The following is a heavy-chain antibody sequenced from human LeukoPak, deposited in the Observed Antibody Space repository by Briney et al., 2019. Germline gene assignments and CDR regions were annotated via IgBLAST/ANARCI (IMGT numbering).Heavy chain of an antibody. D-gene: IGHD4-17*01. Sequence: GGSLRLSCAASGFTFSSYAMSWVRQAPGKGLEWVSAISGSGGSTYYADSVKGRFTISRDNSKNTLYLQMNSLRAEDTAVYYCAKGSSVGDYVPYYYYYMDVWGKGTTVTVSS. CDR2: ISGSGGST. CDR3: AKGSSVGDYVPYYYYYMDV. V-gene: IGHV3-23*01. J-gene: IGHJ6*03. CDR1: GFTFSSYA.